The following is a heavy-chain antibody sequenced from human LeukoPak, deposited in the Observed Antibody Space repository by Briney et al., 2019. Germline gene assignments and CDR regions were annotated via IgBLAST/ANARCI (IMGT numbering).Heavy chain of an antibody. CDR1: GFIFSTYG. Sequence: PGGSLRLSCAASGFIFSTYGMHWVRQAPGKGLEWVAAISHDGGNRVYADSVKGRFTISRDNSKNTLYLQMNSLRAEDTAVYYCAKPDYYDSSGYYALPVYWGQGTLVTVSS. V-gene: IGHV3-30*18. CDR3: AKPDYYDSSGYYALPVY. D-gene: IGHD3-22*01. CDR2: ISHDGGNR. J-gene: IGHJ4*02.